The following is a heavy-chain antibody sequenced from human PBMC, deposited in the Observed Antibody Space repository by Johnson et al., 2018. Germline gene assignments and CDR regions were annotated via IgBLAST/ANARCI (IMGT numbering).Heavy chain of an antibody. CDR3: AKDRWVRDSSRWSDAFDI. CDR1: GFTFSNFG. CDR2: ISYDGRNK. V-gene: IGHV3-30*18. D-gene: IGHD6-13*01. Sequence: LVQSGGGVVQPGRSLRLSCGASGFTFSNFGMHWVRQAPGKGLEWVADISYDGRNKNYADSVKGRFAISRDNSKNTLYVQMDSRRAEDTAVYYCAKDRWVRDSSRWSDAFDIWGPGTMVTVSS. J-gene: IGHJ3*02.